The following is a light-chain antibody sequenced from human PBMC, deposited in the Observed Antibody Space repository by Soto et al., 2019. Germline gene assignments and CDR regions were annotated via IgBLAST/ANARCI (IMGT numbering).Light chain of an antibody. V-gene: IGKV3-20*01. J-gene: IGKJ1*01. CDR2: GAS. CDR3: QQYGSSPRT. Sequence: EIVLTESPGTLSLSPGERARLSCRASQSVSSSYLAWYQQKPGQAPRLLIYGASSRATGIPDRFSGSGSGTEFALTISSLQPDDFAVYYCQQYGSSPRTFGLGTKVDIK. CDR1: QSVSSSY.